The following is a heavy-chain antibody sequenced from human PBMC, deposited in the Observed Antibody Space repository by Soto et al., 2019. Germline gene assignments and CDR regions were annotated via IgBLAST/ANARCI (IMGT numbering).Heavy chain of an antibody. J-gene: IGHJ4*02. V-gene: IGHV4-59*01. D-gene: IGHD6-19*01. CDR1: GGSISXYY. Sequence: SETLSLTCTVSGGSISXYYWSWIRQPPGKGLEWIGYIYSRGRTNYHPSLKSRRNISVDTSKNQFSLRLSSVTAADTAVYFCARSVAVPGAHIDYWGQGTQVTVSS. CDR2: IYSRGRT. CDR3: ARSVAVPGAHIDY.